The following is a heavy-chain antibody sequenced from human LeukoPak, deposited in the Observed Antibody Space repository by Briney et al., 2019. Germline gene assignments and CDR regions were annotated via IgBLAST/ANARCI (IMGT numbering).Heavy chain of an antibody. CDR3: ARADSYRFDS. J-gene: IGHJ4*02. Sequence: GGSLTLSCAASGFSFTTYSMNWVRQAAGKGLEWLSYITGSGSRIYYAVSVRGRFTSYRDNAENSLYLQMHSLRADDTAVYYCARADSYRFDSWGQGTLVTVSS. CDR2: ITGSGSRI. V-gene: IGHV3-48*01. D-gene: IGHD2-21*01. CDR1: GFSFTTYS.